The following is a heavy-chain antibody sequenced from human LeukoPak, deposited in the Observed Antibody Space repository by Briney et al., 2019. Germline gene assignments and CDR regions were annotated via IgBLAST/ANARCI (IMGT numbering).Heavy chain of an antibody. D-gene: IGHD6-19*01. CDR1: GFTFSSYA. J-gene: IGHJ6*02. V-gene: IGHV3-23*01. CDR2: ISGSGGST. Sequence: PGGSLRLSCAASGFTFSSYAMSWVRQAPGKGLEWVSAISGSGGSTYYADSVKGRFTISRDNSENTLYLQMNSLRAEDTAVYYCAKDPRSAAYYGMDVWGQGTTVTVSS. CDR3: AKDPRSAAYYGMDV.